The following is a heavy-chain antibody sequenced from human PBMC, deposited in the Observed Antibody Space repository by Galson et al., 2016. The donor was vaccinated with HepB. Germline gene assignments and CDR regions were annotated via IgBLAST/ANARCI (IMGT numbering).Heavy chain of an antibody. CDR3: ARGVAPWALGSLGFHMDV. CDR1: GDSVSSEAAA. CDR2: TYYRSKWYN. Sequence: CAISGDSVSSEAAAWNWIRQSPSRGLEWLGRTYYRSKWYNEYAVSVQSRITINSDTSKNQFSLQLNSVTLEDTAVYYCARGVAPWALGSLGFHMDVWGQGTTVTVSS. V-gene: IGHV6-1*01. J-gene: IGHJ6*02. D-gene: IGHD1-26*01.